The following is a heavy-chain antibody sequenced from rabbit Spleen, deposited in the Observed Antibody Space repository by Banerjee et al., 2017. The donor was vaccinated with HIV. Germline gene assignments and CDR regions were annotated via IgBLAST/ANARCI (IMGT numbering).Heavy chain of an antibody. V-gene: IGHV1S43*01. Sequence: QEQLEESGGGLVKPEGSLTLTCKASGFDLNTYYYMSWVRQAPGKGLEWIGYIDPVFGATYYAPWANGRFTISSQNAQNTLYLQLNSLTVADTATYFCVRGASSSGYYSLWGPGTLVTVS. CDR2: IDPVFGAT. J-gene: IGHJ4*01. CDR3: VRGASSSGYYSL. CDR1: GFDLNTYYY. D-gene: IGHD1-1*01.